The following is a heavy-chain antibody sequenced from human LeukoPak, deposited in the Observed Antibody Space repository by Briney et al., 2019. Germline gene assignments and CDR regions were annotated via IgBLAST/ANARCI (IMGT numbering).Heavy chain of an antibody. D-gene: IGHD6-6*01. CDR1: GGTFSSYA. CDR3: ARDLIAARRDPFGGI. J-gene: IGHJ3*02. V-gene: IGHV1-69*05. CDR2: IIPIFGTA. Sequence: ASVKVSCKASGGTFSSYAISWVRQAPGQGLEWMGGIIPIFGTANYAQKFQGRVTITTGESTSTAYMELSSLRSEDTAVYYCARDLIAARRDPFGGIWGQGTMVTVSS.